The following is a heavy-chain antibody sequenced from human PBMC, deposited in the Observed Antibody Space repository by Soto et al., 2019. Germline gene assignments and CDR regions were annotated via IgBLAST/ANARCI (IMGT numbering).Heavy chain of an antibody. CDR3: ARKNGYYFDY. Sequence: ASVKVSCKASGYTFTSYDINWVRQATGQGLEWVGWMNPNSSNTGYAQKFQGRVTITRNTSISTAYMELSSLRSEDTAVYYCARKNGYYFDYWGQGTLVTVSS. J-gene: IGHJ4*02. CDR2: MNPNSSNT. V-gene: IGHV1-8*01. CDR1: GYTFTSYD. D-gene: IGHD1-1*01.